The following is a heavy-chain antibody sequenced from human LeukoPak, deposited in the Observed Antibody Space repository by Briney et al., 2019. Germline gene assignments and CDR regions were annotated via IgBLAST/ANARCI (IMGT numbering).Heavy chain of an antibody. D-gene: IGHD2-15*01. Sequence: SETLSLTCAVSGGSISSSNWWSWVRQPPGKGLEWIGEIYHSGSTNYNPSLKSRVTISVDKSKNQFSLKLSSVTAADTAVYYCASGRYYYYYYMDVWGKGTTVTVSS. J-gene: IGHJ6*03. CDR3: ASGRYYYYYYMDV. V-gene: IGHV4-4*02. CDR2: IYHSGST. CDR1: GGSISSSNW.